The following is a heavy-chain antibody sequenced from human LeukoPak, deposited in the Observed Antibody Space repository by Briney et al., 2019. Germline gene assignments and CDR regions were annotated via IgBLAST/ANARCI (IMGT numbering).Heavy chain of an antibody. CDR1: GGSFSGYY. J-gene: IGHJ4*02. CDR2: INHSGST. D-gene: IGHD6-19*01. CDR3: ARDSEEGIAVVDPYYFDY. V-gene: IGHV4-34*01. Sequence: SETLSLTCAVYGGSFSGYYWSWIRQPPGKGLEWIGEINHSGSTNYNPSLKSRVTMSVDTSKNQFSLKLSSVTAADTAVYYCARDSEEGIAVVDPYYFDYWGQGTLVTVSS.